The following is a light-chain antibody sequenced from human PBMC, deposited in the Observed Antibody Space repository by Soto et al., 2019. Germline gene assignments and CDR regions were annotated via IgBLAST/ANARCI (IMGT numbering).Light chain of an antibody. CDR2: EVN. Sequence: QSALTQPASVSGSPGQSITISCTGTSSDIGNYNYVSWYQQHPGKAPKLMIYEVNTRPSGVSNRFSGSKSGNTASLTISGLLAEDEADYYCSSYRTGGSYVFGTGTKLTVL. CDR1: SSDIGNYNY. J-gene: IGLJ1*01. V-gene: IGLV2-14*01. CDR3: SSYRTGGSYV.